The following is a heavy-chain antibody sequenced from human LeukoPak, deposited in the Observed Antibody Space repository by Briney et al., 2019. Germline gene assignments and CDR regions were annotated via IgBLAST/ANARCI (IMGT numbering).Heavy chain of an antibody. D-gene: IGHD3-3*02. CDR2: INQDGSVK. V-gene: IGHV3-7*01. CDR1: GFTFSNYW. CDR3: ARGPGFSSFDY. J-gene: IGHJ4*02. Sequence: GGSLRLSCAVSGFTFSNYWVTWVRQTPGKGLEFVANINQDGSVKNYVGSVKGRFTISRDNAKNSLYLQMSSLRVDDTAIYYCARGPGFSSFDYWGQGTLVTVSS.